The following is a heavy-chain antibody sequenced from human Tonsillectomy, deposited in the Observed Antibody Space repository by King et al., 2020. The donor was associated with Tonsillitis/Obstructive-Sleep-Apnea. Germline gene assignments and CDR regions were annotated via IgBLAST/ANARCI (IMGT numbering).Heavy chain of an antibody. Sequence: LQLQESGPGLVKPSETLSLTCTVSGGSISCSSYYWGWIRQPPGKGLECIGSIDYSGNPYYNPSLNSRVTISVDTSKNQFSLKLSSVTASDTAVYYCARMEVVPAAMFPTAFDYWGQGTLVTVSS. V-gene: IGHV4-39*01. CDR3: ARMEVVPAAMFPTAFDY. D-gene: IGHD2-2*01. CDR2: IDYSGNP. J-gene: IGHJ4*02. CDR1: GGSISCSSYY.